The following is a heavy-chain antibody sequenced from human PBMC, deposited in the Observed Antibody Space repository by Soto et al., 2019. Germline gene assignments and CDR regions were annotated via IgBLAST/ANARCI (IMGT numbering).Heavy chain of an antibody. Sequence: GGSLRLSCAASGFTFDDYAMHWVRHGPGKGLEWVSGITWNGDNIAYADSVKGRFTISRDNAKKSLHLQMNSLRAEDTAVYYCAREPISRTLDYWGQGTLVTVSS. J-gene: IGHJ4*02. CDR1: GFTFDDYA. V-gene: IGHV3-9*01. CDR2: ITWNGDNI. D-gene: IGHD1-1*01. CDR3: AREPISRTLDY.